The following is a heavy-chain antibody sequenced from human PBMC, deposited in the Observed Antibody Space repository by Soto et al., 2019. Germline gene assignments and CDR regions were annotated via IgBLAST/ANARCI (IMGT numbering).Heavy chain of an antibody. CDR1: GFTFIDYA. CDR2: ISTFGPST. CDR3: ATGGSFAGNLGS. J-gene: IGHJ5*02. Sequence: EVQLLDSGGGLVQPGGSLRLSCAASGFTFIDYAMSWVRQATGKGLERVATISTFGPSTFSADSVKGRFTISRDNSKNTLYHQMNSLRVEDTAFYFCATGGSFAGNLGSWGRGTLVTVSS. V-gene: IGHV3-23*01. D-gene: IGHD6-13*01.